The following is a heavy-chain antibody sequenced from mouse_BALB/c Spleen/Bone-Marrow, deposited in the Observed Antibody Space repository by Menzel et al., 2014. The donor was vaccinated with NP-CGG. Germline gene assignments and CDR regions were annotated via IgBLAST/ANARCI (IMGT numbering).Heavy chain of an antibody. V-gene: IGHV5-17*02. J-gene: IGHJ1*01. CDR2: ISRGSSTI. D-gene: IGHD1-1*01. Sequence: EVKVVESGGGLVQPGGSRKLSCAASGFTFSGFGMHWVRQAPEKGLEWVAYISRGSSTIYYADTVKGRFTISRDNPKNGLCLQVTSLRSEDTAMYYCARSGIATGSYWYFDIWGAGTAVAV. CDR1: GFTFSGFG. CDR3: ARSGIATGSYWYFDI.